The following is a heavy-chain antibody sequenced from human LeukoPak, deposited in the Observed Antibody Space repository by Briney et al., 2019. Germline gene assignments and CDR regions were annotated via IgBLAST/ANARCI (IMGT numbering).Heavy chain of an antibody. CDR2: INDNGRT. D-gene: IGHD4-17*01. Sequence: SETLSLTCAVSGETFSGHYWSWIRQPPGKGLEYIGEINDNGRTIYNPSLESRVTISVDTSKNQVSLNLNSVTAADTALYYCERAVYGDPGAFDYWGQGTLVTVSS. CDR1: GETFSGHY. V-gene: IGHV4-34*01. J-gene: IGHJ4*02. CDR3: ERAVYGDPGAFDY.